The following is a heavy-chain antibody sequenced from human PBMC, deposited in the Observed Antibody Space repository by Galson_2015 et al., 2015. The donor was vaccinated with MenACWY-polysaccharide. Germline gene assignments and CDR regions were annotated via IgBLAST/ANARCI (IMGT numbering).Heavy chain of an antibody. CDR2: ISGSGLNT. J-gene: IGHJ4*02. V-gene: IGHV3-23*01. CDR3: AKQIDEYYGSGSYYPPWDY. D-gene: IGHD3-10*01. CDR1: GFTFSSYA. Sequence: SLRLSCAASGFTFSSYAMSWVRQAPGKGLEWVSTISGSGLNTYYADSVKGRFTMSRDNSKNTLYMQMNSLRAEDTAVYYCAKQIDEYYGSGSYYPPWDYWGQGTLVTVSS.